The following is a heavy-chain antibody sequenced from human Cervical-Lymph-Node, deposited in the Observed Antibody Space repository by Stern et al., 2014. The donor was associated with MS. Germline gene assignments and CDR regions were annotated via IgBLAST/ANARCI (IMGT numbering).Heavy chain of an antibody. J-gene: IGHJ6*02. D-gene: IGHD2-21*02. V-gene: IGHV1-24*01. Sequence: VQLVESGAEVKKPGASAKVSCKVSRYTLSEISMHWVRQAPGNGLKWTGGFDPEHGETRYAQKFQGRVTMAEDRSTDTAYMELSSLRSEDTAVYYCATHRGRVTYYYGMDVWGQGTTVTVSS. CDR3: ATHRGRVTYYYGMDV. CDR2: FDPEHGET. CDR1: RYTLSEIS.